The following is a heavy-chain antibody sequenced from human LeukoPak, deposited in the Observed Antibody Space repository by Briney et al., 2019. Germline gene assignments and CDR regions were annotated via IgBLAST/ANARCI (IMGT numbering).Heavy chain of an antibody. CDR3: GERVPLTGLDY. CDR1: GFNFNIYA. D-gene: IGHD3-10*01. V-gene: IGHV3-23*01. J-gene: IGHJ4*02. Sequence: GGSLRLSCEASGFNFNIYAMGWVRQAPGKGLQWVSVIGSSGADKHYADTVRGRFDISRDNSKNTLFLQMNSLRVEDTGVYYCGERVPLTGLDYWGQGTLVTVSS. CDR2: IGSSGADK.